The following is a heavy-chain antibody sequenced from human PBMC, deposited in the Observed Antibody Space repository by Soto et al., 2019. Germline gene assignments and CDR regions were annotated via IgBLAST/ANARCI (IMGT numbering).Heavy chain of an antibody. V-gene: IGHV3-23*01. Sequence: EEQLLESGGGLVQPGGSLRLSCAATGFNFGSYAMGWVRQAPGKGLEWVSGVSGSGSSPYYADSVKGRLTISKDKSENTLYLDLNNLRSEDTAVYFCVKGKESGYRGAFDSWGQGTMVTVSS. D-gene: IGHD5-18*01. CDR3: VKGKESGYRGAFDS. CDR2: VSGSGSSP. J-gene: IGHJ4*02. CDR1: GFNFGSYA.